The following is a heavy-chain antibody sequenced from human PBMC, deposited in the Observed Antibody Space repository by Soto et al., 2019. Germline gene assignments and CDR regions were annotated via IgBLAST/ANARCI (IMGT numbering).Heavy chain of an antibody. CDR3: ARVPYHYARGTYRPRWFDP. J-gene: IGHJ5*02. CDR2: IYHDGTT. V-gene: IGHV4-38-2*02. Sequence: SETLSLTCTVSGYSISRGYYWGWIRQPPGKGLQWIGTIYHDGTTYSNPSLNGRVTISVSTSQNRFSLTLRSVTAADTAVYYCARVPYHYARGTYRPRWFDPWGQGTLVTVSS. CDR1: GYSISRGYY. D-gene: IGHD3-16*02.